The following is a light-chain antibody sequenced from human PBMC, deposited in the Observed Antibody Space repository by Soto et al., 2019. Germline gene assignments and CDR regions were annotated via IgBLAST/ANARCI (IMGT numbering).Light chain of an antibody. CDR2: GAS. Sequence: EMILTQSPDTLSLSPGERATLSCRASQSVSSRYLAWYQQKPGQAPRLLIHGASSRAAGIPDRFSGSGSGTDFTLTITRLEPEDSAVYFCQQYTGPPTTFGQGTRLEI. V-gene: IGKV3-20*01. CDR3: QQYTGPPTT. CDR1: QSVSSRY. J-gene: IGKJ5*01.